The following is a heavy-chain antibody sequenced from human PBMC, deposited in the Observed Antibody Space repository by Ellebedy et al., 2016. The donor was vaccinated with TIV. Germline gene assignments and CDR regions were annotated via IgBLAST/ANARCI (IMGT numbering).Heavy chain of an antibody. V-gene: IGHV1-69*13. J-gene: IGHJ4*02. CDR1: GDTFTTYA. CDR2: IIPIFGTP. Sequence: AASVKVSCKASGDTFTTYAISWARQAPGQGLEWMGGIIPIFGTPHYALKLQGRVTITADELTNTAYMELSSLRSEDTALYYCARSQSSLPTIAGDMEFWGQGTLVTVSP. D-gene: IGHD2-21*01. CDR3: ARSQSSLPTIAGDMEF.